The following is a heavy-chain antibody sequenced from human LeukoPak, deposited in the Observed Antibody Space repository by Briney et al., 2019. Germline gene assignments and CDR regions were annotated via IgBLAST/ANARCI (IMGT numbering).Heavy chain of an antibody. J-gene: IGHJ4*02. D-gene: IGHD6-13*01. V-gene: IGHV3-7*01. CDR2: INQDGTEK. CDR3: ARSARDSSSWYSKRDY. CDR1: GFPFSTYW. Sequence: GGSLRLSCAASGFPFSTYWMSWVRQAPGKGLEWVANINQDGTEKYYVDSVKGRFTISRDYAKNSLYLQMNSLRAEDTAVYYCARSARDSSSWYSKRDYWGQGTLVTVSS.